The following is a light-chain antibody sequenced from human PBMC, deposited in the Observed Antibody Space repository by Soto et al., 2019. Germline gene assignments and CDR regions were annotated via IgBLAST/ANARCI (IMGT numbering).Light chain of an antibody. Sequence: LTQSASVSDSPGQLIIISCTDTSSDIGTYNHVSWYQQLPGKAPKLIIHDVSNRPSGVSDRFSGSKSGNTASLTISGLQAEDEADYSCCSCTTSSTYVFGSGTKVTVL. CDR2: DVS. CDR1: SSDIGTYNH. J-gene: IGLJ1*01. V-gene: IGLV2-14*03. CDR3: CSCTTSSTYV.